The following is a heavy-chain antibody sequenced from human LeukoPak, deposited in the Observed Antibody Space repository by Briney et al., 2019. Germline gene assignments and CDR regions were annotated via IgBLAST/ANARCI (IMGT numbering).Heavy chain of an antibody. CDR3: ARSRGGSSSGVGDNFDH. V-gene: IGHV3-33*01. CDR1: GFHFSSYG. J-gene: IGHJ4*02. D-gene: IGHD6-6*01. Sequence: GGSLRLSCAASGFHFSSYGMHWVRQAPGKGLEGVAVIWNDGSNKYYEDSVKGRFTISRDSSKNTLELQMNSLRAEDTAVYYCARSRGGSSSGVGDNFDHWGQGTLVTVSS. CDR2: IWNDGSNK.